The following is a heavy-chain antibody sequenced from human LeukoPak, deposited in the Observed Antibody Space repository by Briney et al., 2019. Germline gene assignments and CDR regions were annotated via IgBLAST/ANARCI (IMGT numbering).Heavy chain of an antibody. J-gene: IGHJ3*02. V-gene: IGHV3-48*03. CDR3: AREWEYYDILTGYSPIAFDI. CDR2: ISSSGSTI. Sequence: GGSPRLSCAASGFTFSSYEMNWVRQAPGKGLEWVSYISSSGSTIYYADSVKGRFTISRDNAKNSLYLQMNSLRAEDTAVYYCAREWEYYDILTGYSPIAFDIWGQGTMVTVSS. CDR1: GFTFSSYE. D-gene: IGHD3-9*01.